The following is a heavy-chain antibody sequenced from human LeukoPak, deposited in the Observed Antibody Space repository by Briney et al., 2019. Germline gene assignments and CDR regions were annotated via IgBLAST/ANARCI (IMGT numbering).Heavy chain of an antibody. D-gene: IGHD3-10*01. CDR1: GYIFTSYF. V-gene: IGHV1-2*02. J-gene: IGHJ4*02. Sequence: ASVKVSCKASGYIFTSYFIHWVRQAPGQGLEWMGWVNPNSGATNYAQKFQGRVTMTGDTSISTAYMELRRLRSDDTAVYYCARDPGEYYFDYWGQGTLVTVSS. CDR3: ARDPGEYYFDY. CDR2: VNPNSGAT.